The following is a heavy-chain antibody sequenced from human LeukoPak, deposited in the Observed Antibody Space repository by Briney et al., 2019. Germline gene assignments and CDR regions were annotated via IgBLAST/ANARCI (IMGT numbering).Heavy chain of an antibody. D-gene: IGHD3-3*01. CDR3: ARITYDFWSGYYMPDDP. J-gene: IGHJ5*02. CDR2: ISIYNGNT. Sequence: SVKVPCKASGYTFTHYGISLVRQAPRQGLGLMGWISIYNGNTDYAQKLRGRVTMTTDTSTSTAYMELRSLRSDDTAVYYCARITYDFWSGYYMPDDPWGQGTLVTVSS. V-gene: IGHV1-18*01. CDR1: GYTFTHYG.